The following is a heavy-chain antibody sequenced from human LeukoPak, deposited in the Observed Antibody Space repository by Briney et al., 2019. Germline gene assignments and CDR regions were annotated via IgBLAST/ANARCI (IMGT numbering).Heavy chain of an antibody. CDR3: ARSGGLQEFDY. D-gene: IGHD4-11*01. CDR2: ISYDGSNK. J-gene: IGHJ4*02. CDR1: GFTFSSYG. Sequence: GGALRLSCAASGFTFSSYGMHWVRQAPGKGLEWVAVISYDGSNKYYADSVKGRFTISRDTSKKTLYLQLNGLRTEDTAVYYCARSGGLQEFDYWGQGTLVTVSS. V-gene: IGHV3-30*03.